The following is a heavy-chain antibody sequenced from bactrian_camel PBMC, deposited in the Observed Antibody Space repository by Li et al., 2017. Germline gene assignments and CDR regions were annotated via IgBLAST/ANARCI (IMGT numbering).Heavy chain of an antibody. CDR3: AADANRRARGWEYGRDWSCRPTANEYND. CDR2: YINTRSA. CDR1: APTYSINC. D-gene: IGHD5*01. J-gene: IGHJ4*01. Sequence: VQLVESGGGAVQAGGSLRLSCVASAPTYSINCMGWFRQAPGKQREEVAVAYINTRSAKYGDSVKGRFTISQDTATNTLFLEMNNLRAEDSGMYYCAADANRRARGWEYGRDWSCRPTANEYNDWGQ. V-gene: IGHV3S53*01.